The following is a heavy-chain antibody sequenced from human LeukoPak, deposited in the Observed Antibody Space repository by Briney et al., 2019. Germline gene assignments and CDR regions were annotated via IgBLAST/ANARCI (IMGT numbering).Heavy chain of an antibody. CDR2: IIPIFGTA. Sequence: SVKVSCKASGGTFSSYAISWVRQAPGQGLEWMGGIIPIFGTANYAQKFQGRVTITADESTSTAYMELSSLRSEDTAVYYCASDYCSSTSCYSPFDYWGQGTLVTVSS. CDR1: GGTFSSYA. V-gene: IGHV1-69*13. J-gene: IGHJ4*02. CDR3: ASDYCSSTSCYSPFDY. D-gene: IGHD2-2*02.